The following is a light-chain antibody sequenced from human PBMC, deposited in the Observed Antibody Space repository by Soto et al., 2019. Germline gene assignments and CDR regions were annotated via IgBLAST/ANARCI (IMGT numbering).Light chain of an antibody. CDR2: DAS. Sequence: EIVLTQSPATLSLSPGERAALSCRASESLSSSLAWYQQKPGQAPRLLIYDASNRATGIPARFSGSGSGTDFTLTISRLEPEDFAVYYCQQRKYWPLTFGGGTKVEIK. J-gene: IGKJ4*01. CDR3: QQRKYWPLT. V-gene: IGKV3-11*01. CDR1: ESLSSS.